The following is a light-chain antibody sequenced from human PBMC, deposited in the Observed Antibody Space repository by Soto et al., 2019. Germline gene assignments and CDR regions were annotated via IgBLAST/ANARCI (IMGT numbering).Light chain of an antibody. V-gene: IGKV3-20*01. CDR3: QQYGSSRGLT. CDR2: GAS. Sequence: EIVLTQSPGTLSLSPGERATLSCRASQSVSSSYLAWYQQKPGQAPRLLIYGASSRATGIPDRFSSSGSGTDFTLTISRLEPEDFAVYYCQQYGSSRGLTFGGGTKVDIK. CDR1: QSVSSSY. J-gene: IGKJ4*01.